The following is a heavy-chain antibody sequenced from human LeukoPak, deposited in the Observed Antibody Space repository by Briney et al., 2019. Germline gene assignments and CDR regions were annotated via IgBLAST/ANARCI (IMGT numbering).Heavy chain of an antibody. V-gene: IGHV4-34*01. CDR1: GGSFSGYY. CDR3: ARQGGSGSYYSNWFDP. Sequence: SETLSLTCAVYGGSFSGYYWSWIRQPPGKGLEWIGTIYYSGSTYYNPSLKSRVTISVDTSKRQFSLKLSSVTAADTAVYYCARQGGSGSYYSNWFDPWGQGTLVTVSS. J-gene: IGHJ5*02. CDR2: IYYSGST. D-gene: IGHD3-10*01.